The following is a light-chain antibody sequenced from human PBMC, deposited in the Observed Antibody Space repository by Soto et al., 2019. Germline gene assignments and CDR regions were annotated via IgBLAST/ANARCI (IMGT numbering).Light chain of an antibody. CDR3: QQRSNWPPGLT. J-gene: IGKJ4*01. CDR1: QSVSSD. V-gene: IGKV3-11*01. CDR2: GAS. Sequence: EIVMTQSPATLSVSPGERATLSCRASQSVSSDLVWYQQKPGQAPRLLIYGASTRATGIPVRFSGSGSGTDFTLTISSLEPEDFAVYYCQQRSNWPPGLTFGGGTKVDIK.